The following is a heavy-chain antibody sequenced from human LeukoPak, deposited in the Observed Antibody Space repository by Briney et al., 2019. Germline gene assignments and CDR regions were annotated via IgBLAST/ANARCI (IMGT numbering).Heavy chain of an antibody. CDR3: ARVTGYMIEDYFDY. J-gene: IGHJ4*02. CDR1: GGCISSYY. D-gene: IGHD3-22*01. Sequence: SETLSLTCTASGGCISSYYWGWIRQPPGKGLEWIGYIYYSGSTNYNPSLKSRVTISVETSKNQFSLKLSSVTAADTAVYYCARVTGYMIEDYFDYWGQGTLVTVSS. V-gene: IGHV4-59*01. CDR2: IYYSGST.